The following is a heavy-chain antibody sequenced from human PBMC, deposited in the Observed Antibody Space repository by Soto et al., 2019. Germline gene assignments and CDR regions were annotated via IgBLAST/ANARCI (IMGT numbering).Heavy chain of an antibody. CDR2: ISYDGSNK. Sequence: QVQLVESGGGVVQPGRSLRLSCAASGFTFSSYGMHWVRQAPGKGLEWVAVISYDGSNKYYADSVKGRFTISRDNSKNMLYLQMNSLRAEDTAVYYCAKDVKRFSSLGMDVW. CDR3: AKDVKRFSSLGMDV. D-gene: IGHD3-3*01. V-gene: IGHV3-30*18. CDR1: GFTFSSYG. J-gene: IGHJ6*01.